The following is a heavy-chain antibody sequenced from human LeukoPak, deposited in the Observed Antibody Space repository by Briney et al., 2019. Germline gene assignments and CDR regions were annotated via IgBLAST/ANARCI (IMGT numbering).Heavy chain of an antibody. CDR3: AREGGRYFDY. J-gene: IGHJ4*02. V-gene: IGHV3-30*04. CDR1: GFTFSSYA. CDR2: ISYDGSNK. Sequence: PGGSLRLSCAASGFTFSSYAMHWVRQAPGKGLEWMAVISYDGSNKYYADSVKGRFTISRDNSKNTLYLQMNSLRAEDTAVYYCAREGGRYFDYWGQGTLVTVSS. D-gene: IGHD3-16*01.